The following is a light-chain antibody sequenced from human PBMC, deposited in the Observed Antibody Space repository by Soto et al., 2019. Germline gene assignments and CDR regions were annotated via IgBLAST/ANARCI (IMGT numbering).Light chain of an antibody. CDR3: SSFSGSSSLVV. CDR1: SSDVGVYDY. CDR2: DVN. V-gene: IGLV2-14*03. Sequence: QSALTQTASMSGSPGQSITISCTGTSSDVGVYDYVSWYQQFPGKAPKLIIYDVNNRPSGVSNRFSGSKSGNTASLTISGLQSEDEADYYCSSFSGSSSLVVFGGGTKVTVL. J-gene: IGLJ2*01.